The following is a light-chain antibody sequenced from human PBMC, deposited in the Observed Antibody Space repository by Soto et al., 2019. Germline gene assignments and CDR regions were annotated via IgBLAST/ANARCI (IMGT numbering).Light chain of an antibody. V-gene: IGKV3-15*01. Sequence: LLLTQSPDTLSVSPGERATLSCRASQSVGSTLAWYQQKPGQAARLLIYGATTRAAGLPARFSGSGSGTEFTLTISSLQSEDFAVYYCQQYNKWSITFGQGTRLENK. CDR2: GAT. CDR3: QQYNKWSIT. CDR1: QSVGST. J-gene: IGKJ5*01.